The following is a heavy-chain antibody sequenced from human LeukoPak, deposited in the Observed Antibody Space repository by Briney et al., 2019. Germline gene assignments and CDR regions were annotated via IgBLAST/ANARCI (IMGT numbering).Heavy chain of an antibody. CDR2: ISDSGDYT. V-gene: IGHV3-23*01. Sequence: GGSLRLSCGGSGFTFSSYAMSWVRQAPGQGLEWISAISDSGDYTSYADSVRGRFTISRDNSRNTLYLQMISLRPEDTAVYYCAKDTSIGKYCTNGVCSPFDYWGQGTLVTVSS. J-gene: IGHJ4*02. CDR1: GFTFSSYA. D-gene: IGHD2-8*01. CDR3: AKDTSIGKYCTNGVCSPFDY.